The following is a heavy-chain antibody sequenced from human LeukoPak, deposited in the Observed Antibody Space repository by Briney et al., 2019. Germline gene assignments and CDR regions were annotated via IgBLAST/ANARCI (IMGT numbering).Heavy chain of an antibody. J-gene: IGHJ4*02. V-gene: IGHV4-61*02. CDR1: GGSISSGSYY. D-gene: IGHD4-23*01. Sequence: SETLSLTCTVSGGSISSGSYYWSWIRQPAGKGLEWIGRIYTSGSTNYNPSLKSRVTISVDTSKNQFSLKLSSVTAADKAVYYCARASHYGGNSGGGDYWGQGTLVTVSS. CDR3: ARASHYGGNSGGGDY. CDR2: IYTSGST.